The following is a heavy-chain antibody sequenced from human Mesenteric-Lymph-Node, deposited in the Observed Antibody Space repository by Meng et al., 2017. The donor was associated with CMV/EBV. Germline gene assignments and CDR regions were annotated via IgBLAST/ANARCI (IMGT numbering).Heavy chain of an antibody. Sequence: SETLSLTCSVSGGSVNSGNYHWSWIRQPPGKGLEWIGYIHYSGSTNYNPSLKSRLTMSLDTSKNQFSLKVNSVTAADTSVYYCARESRLTIFGVVIFDPWGQGTLVTVSS. CDR2: IHYSGST. V-gene: IGHV4-61*01. D-gene: IGHD3-3*01. J-gene: IGHJ5*02. CDR3: ARESRLTIFGVVIFDP. CDR1: GGSVNSGNYH.